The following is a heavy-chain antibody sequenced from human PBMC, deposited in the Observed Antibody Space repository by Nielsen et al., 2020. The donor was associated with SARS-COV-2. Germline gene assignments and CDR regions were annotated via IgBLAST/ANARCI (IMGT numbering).Heavy chain of an antibody. CDR3: AADLDAYYYDSSGYGY. J-gene: IGHJ4*02. D-gene: IGHD3-22*01. V-gene: IGHV1-8*01. Sequence: ASVKVSCKASGYTFTSYDINWERQATGQGLEWMGWMNPNSGNTNYAQKFQERVTITRDMSTSTAYMELSSLRSEDTAVYYCAADLDAYYYDSSGYGYWGQGTLVTVSS. CDR1: GYTFTSYD. CDR2: MNPNSGNT.